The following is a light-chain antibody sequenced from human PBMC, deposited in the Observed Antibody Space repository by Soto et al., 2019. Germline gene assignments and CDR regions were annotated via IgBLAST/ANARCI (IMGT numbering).Light chain of an antibody. J-gene: IGKJ5*01. CDR3: QQFNSYPIT. Sequence: AIQVTQSPSSLSASVGDRVTMTCRASQDIRGALGWYQQKSGKPPNLLIYNVSTLEGGVPSRFSGSGSGTEFTLTISSLQPEDFGTYYCQQFNSYPITFGRGTRLEIK. V-gene: IGKV1-13*02. CDR2: NVS. CDR1: QDIRGA.